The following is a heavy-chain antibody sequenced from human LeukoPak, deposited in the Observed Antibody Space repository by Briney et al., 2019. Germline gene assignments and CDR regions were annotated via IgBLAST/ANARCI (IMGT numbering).Heavy chain of an antibody. D-gene: IGHD3-10*01. CDR2: INPNSGGT. V-gene: IGHV1-2*06. CDR3: ARDFAGSGYFDY. J-gene: IGHJ4*02. Sequence: ASVKVSCKASGYTFTAYYLHWVRQAPGQGLEWMGRINPNSGGTTYAQKSQGRVAMTRDTSISTAYMELTSLTSDDTAVYSCARDFAGSGYFDYWGQGTLVTVSS. CDR1: GYTFTAYY.